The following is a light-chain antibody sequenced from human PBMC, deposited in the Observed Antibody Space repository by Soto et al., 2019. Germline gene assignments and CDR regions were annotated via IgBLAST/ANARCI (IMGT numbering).Light chain of an antibody. V-gene: IGKV3-20*01. Sequence: EIVLTQSPGTLSLSPGERATLSCRASQSISSSYLAWYQHKPGQAPRLLLFATSIRATGIPDRISGSGSGTDFTLSIIRLEPEDFAVYYCQQYDTSPFTFGPGTKMDIK. J-gene: IGKJ3*01. CDR1: QSISSSY. CDR2: ATS. CDR3: QQYDTSPFT.